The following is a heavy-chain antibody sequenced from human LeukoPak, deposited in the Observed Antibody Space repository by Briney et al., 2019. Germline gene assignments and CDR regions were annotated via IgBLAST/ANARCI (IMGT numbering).Heavy chain of an antibody. CDR1: GGSISSYY. CDR2: ISYSGST. CDR3: ARRVGYSSSWRFDP. V-gene: IGHV4-59*12. D-gene: IGHD6-13*01. Sequence: SETLSLTCTVSGGSISSYYWSWIRQPPGKGLEWIGYISYSGSTNYNPSLKSRVTISVDTSKNQFSLKLSSVTAADTAVYYCARRVGYSSSWRFDPWGQGTLVTVSS. J-gene: IGHJ5*02.